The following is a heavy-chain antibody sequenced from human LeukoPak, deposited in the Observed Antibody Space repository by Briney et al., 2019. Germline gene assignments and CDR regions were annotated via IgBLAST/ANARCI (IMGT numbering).Heavy chain of an antibody. CDR2: ISAYNGNT. CDR3: ARGSFYDHAFDI. Sequence: ASVKVTCKASGYTFTSDGISWVRQAPAQGLEGMGWISAYNGNTNYTQKLQGRVTMTTDTSTSTAYMELRSLTSDDTAVYYCARGSFYDHAFDIWGQGTMVTVP. CDR1: GYTFTSDG. J-gene: IGHJ3*02. D-gene: IGHD2/OR15-2a*01. V-gene: IGHV1-18*01.